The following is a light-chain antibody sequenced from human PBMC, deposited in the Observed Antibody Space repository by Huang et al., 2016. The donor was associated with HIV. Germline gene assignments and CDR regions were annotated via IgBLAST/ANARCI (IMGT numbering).Light chain of an antibody. V-gene: IGKV1-39*01. CDR1: QSIGNK. Sequence: DIQMTQSPSSLSASVGDTVNITCRASQSIGNKVTCYQQKPGKAPNLLIYKASNLQSGVPSRFSGSGSGTDFTLTIRGLQPEDFAVYYCQQSYSSWWTFGQGTKVEI. J-gene: IGKJ1*01. CDR3: QQSYSSWWT. CDR2: KAS.